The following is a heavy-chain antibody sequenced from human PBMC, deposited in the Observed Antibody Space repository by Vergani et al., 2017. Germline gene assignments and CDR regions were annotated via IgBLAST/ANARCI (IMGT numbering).Heavy chain of an antibody. V-gene: IGHV3-30*03. CDR2: ISNDGGNK. D-gene: IGHD4-17*01. J-gene: IGHJ4*02. CDR1: GFSFGSYG. CDR3: ARAVEDGDYPVDY. Sequence: QVQLVESGGNVVQSGTSLRLSCAASGFSFGSYGMHWVRQSPGKGLEWVAVISNDGGNKYYADSVKGRSTIYKDNAKNSLYLQMNSLRAEDTAVYYCARAVEDGDYPVDYWGQGTLVTVSS.